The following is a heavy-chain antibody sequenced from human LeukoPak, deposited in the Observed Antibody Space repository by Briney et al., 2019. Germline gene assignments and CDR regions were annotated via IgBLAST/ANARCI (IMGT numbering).Heavy chain of an antibody. CDR1: GGSISSGGYS. V-gene: IGHV4-30-2*01. CDR3: ARVDEGGYYYYGMDV. Sequence: PSETLSLTCAVSGGSISSGGYSWSWIRQPPGKGLEWIGYIYHSGSTYYNPSLKSRVTISVDTSKNQFSLKLSSVTAADTAVYYCARVDEGGYYYYGMDVWGQGTTVTVSS. CDR2: IYHSGST. D-gene: IGHD3-16*01. J-gene: IGHJ6*02.